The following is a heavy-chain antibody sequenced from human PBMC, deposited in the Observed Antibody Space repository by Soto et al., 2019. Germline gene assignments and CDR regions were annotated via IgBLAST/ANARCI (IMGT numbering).Heavy chain of an antibody. Sequence: QVQLQESGPGLVKPSQTLSLTCTVSGGSISSGDYYWSWIRQPPGKGLEWIGYIYYSGSTYYNPSLTSRVTISVDTSENQFSLKLSAVSAAGTAVYYCAIEFNYCSSASCYAFSWEVVGWFDLWGERTLVTVSS. D-gene: IGHD2-2*01. CDR3: AIEFNYCSSASCYAFSWEVVGWFDL. V-gene: IGHV4-30-4*01. J-gene: IGHJ5*02. CDR1: GGSISSGDYY. CDR2: IYYSGST.